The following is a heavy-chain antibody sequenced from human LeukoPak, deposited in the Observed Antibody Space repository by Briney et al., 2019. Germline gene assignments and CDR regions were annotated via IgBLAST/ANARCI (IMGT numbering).Heavy chain of an antibody. CDR3: AKDPASSSWYQDNWFDP. CDR2: ISGSGGST. V-gene: IGHV3-23*01. Sequence: GGPLRLSCAASGFTFSSYAMSWVRQAPGKGLEWVSAISGSGGSTYYADSVKGRFTISRDNSKNTLYLQMNSLRAEDTAVYYCAKDPASSSWYQDNWFDPWGQGTLVTVSS. D-gene: IGHD6-13*01. J-gene: IGHJ5*02. CDR1: GFTFSSYA.